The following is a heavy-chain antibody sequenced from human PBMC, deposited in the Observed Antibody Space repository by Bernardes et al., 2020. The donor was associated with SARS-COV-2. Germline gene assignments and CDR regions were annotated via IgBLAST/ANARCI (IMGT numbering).Heavy chain of an antibody. J-gene: IGHJ4*02. CDR1: GFTFSSYS. V-gene: IGHV3-33*08. CDR3: ARSYGGNRNDY. CDR2: IWYDGTNK. D-gene: IGHD4-17*01. Sequence: GGSLRLSCAASGFTFSSYSMNWVRQAPGKGLEWVAVIWYDGTNKYYADSVEGRFTISRDQAKNTMSLQMNSLRAEDTAVYYCARSYGGNRNDYWGQGTLVTVSS.